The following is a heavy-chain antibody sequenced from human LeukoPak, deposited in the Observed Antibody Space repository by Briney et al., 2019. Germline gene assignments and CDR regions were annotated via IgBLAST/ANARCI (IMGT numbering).Heavy chain of an antibody. Sequence: ASVKVSCKASGYTFTSYYMYWVRQAPGQGLEWMGWINPNSGGTNYAQKFQGRVTMTRDTSISTAYMELSRLRSDDTAVYYCARGGQWLVLGWSDPWGQGTLVTVSS. D-gene: IGHD6-19*01. CDR2: INPNSGGT. CDR1: GYTFTSYY. CDR3: ARGGQWLVLGWSDP. J-gene: IGHJ5*02. V-gene: IGHV1-2*02.